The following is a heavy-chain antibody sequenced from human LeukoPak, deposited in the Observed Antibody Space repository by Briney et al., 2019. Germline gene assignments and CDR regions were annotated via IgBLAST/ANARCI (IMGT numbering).Heavy chain of an antibody. J-gene: IGHJ4*02. CDR3: AKGYYDYVWGSYYFDY. CDR2: ISGSGGIT. D-gene: IGHD3-16*01. CDR1: GFTFSSYA. Sequence: GRSLRLSCAASGFTFSSYAMSWVRQAPGKGLEWVSAISGSGGITYYADSVKGRFTISRDNARDTLYLQMNSLRAEDTAVYYCAKGYYDYVWGSYYFDYWGQGTLVTVSS. V-gene: IGHV3-23*01.